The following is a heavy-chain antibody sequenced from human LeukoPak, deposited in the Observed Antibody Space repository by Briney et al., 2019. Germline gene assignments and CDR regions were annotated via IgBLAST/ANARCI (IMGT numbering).Heavy chain of an antibody. Sequence: SETLSLTCAIYGASFSGYYWNWIRQPPGKGLEWIGEISHSGGTNYNPSLKSRVTISADTSKNQFSLTLSYMTAADTAVYYCARGLNSVTTRPLFWFDPWGQGTLVTVSS. CDR2: ISHSGGT. CDR3: ARGLNSVTTRPLFWFDP. D-gene: IGHD4-17*01. CDR1: GASFSGYY. V-gene: IGHV4-34*01. J-gene: IGHJ5*02.